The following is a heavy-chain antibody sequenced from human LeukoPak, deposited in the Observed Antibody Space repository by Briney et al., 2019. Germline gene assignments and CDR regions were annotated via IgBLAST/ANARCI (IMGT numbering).Heavy chain of an antibody. CDR1: GFTVSSNY. CDR3: AKRGAEVGTTVAPGDY. V-gene: IGHV3-23*01. CDR2: INSYGAYT. D-gene: IGHD1-26*01. J-gene: IGHJ4*02. Sequence: GGSLRLSCAASGFTVSSNYMSWVRQAPGKGLEWVSTINSYGAYTYYADSVRGRFTISRDNSKNTLYLQMNSLRAEDTAVYYCAKRGAEVGTTVAPGDYWGQGTLLTVSS.